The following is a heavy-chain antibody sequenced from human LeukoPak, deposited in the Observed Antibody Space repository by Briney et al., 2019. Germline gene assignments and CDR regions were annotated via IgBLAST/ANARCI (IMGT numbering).Heavy chain of an antibody. V-gene: IGHV3-23*01. J-gene: IGHJ4*02. CDR3: AKEFRAGWFFDY. CDR2: ISNRGHRT. D-gene: IGHD5-24*01. Sequence: GGSLRLSCAASGFTFSRYTMTWVRQAPGKGLEWVSGISNRGHRTYYADSVKGRFTISRDNSKNTLYLQMNSLRAEDAAVYYCAKEFRAGWFFDYWGQGTLVTVSS. CDR1: GFTFSRYT.